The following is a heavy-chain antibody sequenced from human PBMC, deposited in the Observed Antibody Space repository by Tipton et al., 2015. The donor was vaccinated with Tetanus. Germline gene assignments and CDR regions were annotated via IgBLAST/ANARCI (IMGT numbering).Heavy chain of an antibody. Sequence: QSGPEVKRPGSSVKVSCKTSGGSFSTYITSWVRQAPGQGLEWMGGVIPVFGTITYAQRFQGRLSITADRSTNTAYMELSRLTSEDTGVFYCARDRGPAPIDRGPAESFWFDPWGQGTLVTVSS. D-gene: IGHD3-10*01. V-gene: IGHV1-69*06. CDR1: GGSFSTYI. CDR3: ARDRGPAPIDRGPAESFWFDP. J-gene: IGHJ5*02. CDR2: VIPVFGTI.